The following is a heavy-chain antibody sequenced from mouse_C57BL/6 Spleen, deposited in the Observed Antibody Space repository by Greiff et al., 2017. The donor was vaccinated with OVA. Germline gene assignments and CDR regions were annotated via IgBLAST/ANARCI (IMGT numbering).Heavy chain of an antibody. D-gene: IGHD2-3*01. V-gene: IGHV6-6*01. J-gene: IGHJ1*03. Sequence: EVKLVESGGGLVQPGGSMKLSCAASGFTFSDAWMDWVRQSPEKGLEWVAEIRNKANNHATYYAESVKGRFTILRDDSKSSVYLQMNSLRAEDTGIYYCTRSDGYFNWYFDVWGTGTTVTVSS. CDR1: GFTFSDAW. CDR2: IRNKANNHAT. CDR3: TRSDGYFNWYFDV.